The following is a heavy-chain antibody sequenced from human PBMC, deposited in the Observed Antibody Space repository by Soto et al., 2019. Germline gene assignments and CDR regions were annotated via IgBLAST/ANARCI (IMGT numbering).Heavy chain of an antibody. CDR3: AATAYPDCSGGSCRVNFDY. CDR2: IIPIFGTA. J-gene: IGHJ4*02. CDR1: GGTFSSYA. D-gene: IGHD2-15*01. V-gene: IGHV1-69*12. Sequence: QVQLVQSGAEVKKPGSSVKVSCKASGGTFSSYAISWVRQAPGQGLEWMGGIIPIFGTANYAQKFQGRVTITADESTSTAYMELSSLRSEDTAVYYCAATAYPDCSGGSCRVNFDYWGQGTLVTVSS.